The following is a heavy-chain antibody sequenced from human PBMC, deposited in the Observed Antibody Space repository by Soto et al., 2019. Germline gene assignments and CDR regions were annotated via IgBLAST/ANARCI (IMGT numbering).Heavy chain of an antibody. D-gene: IGHD6-13*01. Sequence: PSETLSLTCTVSGGSIRSNYWPWIRQPPGKGLEWIGYVYNSGSTNYNPSLKSRVTISEDTSKSQFSLKVNSMTAADTAVYYCARYRREAVAGYTLDNWGQGILVTVSS. J-gene: IGHJ4*02. CDR3: ARYRREAVAGYTLDN. V-gene: IGHV4-59*01. CDR2: VYNSGST. CDR1: GGSIRSNY.